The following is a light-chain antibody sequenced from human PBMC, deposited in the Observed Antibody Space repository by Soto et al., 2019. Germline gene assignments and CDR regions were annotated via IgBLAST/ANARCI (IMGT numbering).Light chain of an antibody. J-gene: IGLJ2*01. CDR3: QSYDSSLSGVV. CDR2: RNI. CDR1: NSNIGTDYD. V-gene: IGLV1-40*01. Sequence: QAVVTQPPSVSGTPGQGVTISCSGSNSNIGTDYDVHWYQQLPGTAPKLLIYRNINRPSGVPDRFSGSRSGTSASLAITGLQPEDEADYYCQSYDSSLSGVVFGGGTKLTVL.